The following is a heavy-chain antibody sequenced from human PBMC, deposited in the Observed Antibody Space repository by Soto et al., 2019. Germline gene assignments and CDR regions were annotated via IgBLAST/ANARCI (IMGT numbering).Heavy chain of an antibody. CDR2: INTGNGNT. Sequence: ASVKVSCEASGYTFTSYAMHCVRQAPGQRLEWMGWINTGNGNTKYPQKFQGRVTVTRDTSASTVYMELSSLGLEDTAVYYCVKSEGRGSYPHDFWGQGTRVTVSS. V-gene: IGHV1-3*04. J-gene: IGHJ4*02. CDR1: GYTFTSYA. D-gene: IGHD3-16*01. CDR3: VKSEGRGSYPHDF.